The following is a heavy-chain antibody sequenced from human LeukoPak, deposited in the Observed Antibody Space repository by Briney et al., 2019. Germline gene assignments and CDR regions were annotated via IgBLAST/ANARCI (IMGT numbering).Heavy chain of an antibody. Sequence: ASVNVSCTASGYTFTSYGISWVRQAPGQGLEWMGWISAYNGNTNYAQKLQGRVTMTTDTSTSTAYMELRSLRSDDTAVYYCARDADTAMVYYYYGMDVWGQGTTVTVSS. CDR3: ARDADTAMVYYYYGMDV. V-gene: IGHV1-18*01. J-gene: IGHJ6*02. CDR2: ISAYNGNT. D-gene: IGHD5-18*01. CDR1: GYTFTSYG.